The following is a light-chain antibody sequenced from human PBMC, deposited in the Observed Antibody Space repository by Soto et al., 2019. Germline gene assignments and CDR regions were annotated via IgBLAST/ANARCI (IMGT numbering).Light chain of an antibody. CDR1: QGIRND. Sequence: DIQMTQSPSSLSASVGDRVTITCRASQGIRNDLGWYQQKPGMAPKRLIYSASTLQGGVPSRFSGSASGTEFTLTISSLQPEDCATYYCLADFMYPLTFGGGTKVEIK. CDR2: SAS. V-gene: IGKV1-17*01. CDR3: LADFMYPLT. J-gene: IGKJ4*01.